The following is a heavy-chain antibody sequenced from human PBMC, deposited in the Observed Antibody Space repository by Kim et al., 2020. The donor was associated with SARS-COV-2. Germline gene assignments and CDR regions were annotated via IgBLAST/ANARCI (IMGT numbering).Heavy chain of an antibody. CDR2: ISAYNGNT. CDR1: GYTFTSYG. J-gene: IGHJ4*02. CDR3: ARGAPTMVRGVTNYFDY. Sequence: ASVKVSCKASGYTFTSYGISWVRQAPGQGLEWMGWISAYNGNTNYAQKLQGRVTMTTDTSTSTAYMELRSLRSDDTAVYYCARGAPTMVRGVTNYFDYWGQGTLVTVSS. D-gene: IGHD3-10*01. V-gene: IGHV1-18*04.